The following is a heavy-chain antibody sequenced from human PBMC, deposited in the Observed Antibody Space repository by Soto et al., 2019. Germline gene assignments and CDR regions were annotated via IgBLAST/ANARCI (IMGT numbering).Heavy chain of an antibody. J-gene: IGHJ4*01. CDR1: GFTFSSYA. V-gene: IGHV3-23*01. D-gene: IGHD3-22*01. CDR3: AKEALVVDCFDS. CDR2: ISGGGDDT. Sequence: EVQVLESGGGLVQPGGSLRLSCAASGFTFSSYAMSWVRQAPGKGLEWVSSISGGGDDTNYADSVKGRFTISRDNLKNSLYLQMNRLRAEDTAVYFCAKEALVVDCFDSWGHGALVTVSS.